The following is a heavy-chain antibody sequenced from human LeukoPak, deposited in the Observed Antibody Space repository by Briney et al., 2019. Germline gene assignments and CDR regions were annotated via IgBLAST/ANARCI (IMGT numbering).Heavy chain of an antibody. V-gene: IGHV3-30*18. Sequence: GGSLRLSCAASGFTFSSYGMHWVRQAPGKGLEGVALISYDGSNKYYADSVKGRFTISRDNSKNTLYLQMNSLRAEDTAVYYCAKGDYCSGGSCYRNAFDIWGQGTMVTVSS. D-gene: IGHD2-15*01. CDR2: ISYDGSNK. CDR3: AKGDYCSGGSCYRNAFDI. J-gene: IGHJ3*02. CDR1: GFTFSSYG.